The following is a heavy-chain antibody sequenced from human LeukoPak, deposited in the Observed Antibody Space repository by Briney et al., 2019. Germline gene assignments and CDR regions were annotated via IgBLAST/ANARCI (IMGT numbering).Heavy chain of an antibody. D-gene: IGHD3-22*01. CDR3: AKDHYDSSGYYQPFDY. CDR1: GFTFSSYG. V-gene: IGHV3-30*18. J-gene: IGHJ4*02. CDR2: ISYDGSNK. Sequence: GGSLRLSCAASGFTFSSYGMHWVRQAPGKGLEWVAVISYDGSNKYYADSVKGRFTISRDNSKNTLYLQMNSLRAEDTAVYYCAKDHYDSSGYYQPFDYWGQGTLVTVSS.